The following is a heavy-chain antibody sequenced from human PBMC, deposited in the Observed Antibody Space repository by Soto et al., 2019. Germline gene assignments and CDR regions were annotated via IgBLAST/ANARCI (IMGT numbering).Heavy chain of an antibody. CDR1: GFTFSNYT. Sequence: EVQLLESGGGLVQPGGSLRLSCAASGFTFSNYTMNWVRQAPGKGLEWVSYINSTTSTISYADSVKGRFTISRDNRKNCLYPQIHSLRAEDTAVYYCATGRRDYYVYAFDLMGQGTMVTVSS. CDR2: INSTTSTI. CDR3: ATGRRDYYVYAFDL. V-gene: IGHV3-48*01. J-gene: IGHJ3*01. D-gene: IGHD3-3*01.